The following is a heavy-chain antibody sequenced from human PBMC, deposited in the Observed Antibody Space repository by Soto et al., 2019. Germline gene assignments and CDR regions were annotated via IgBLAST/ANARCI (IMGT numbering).Heavy chain of an antibody. J-gene: IGHJ5*02. CDR1: GYSFSDYD. Sequence: QVQLVQSGAEVKKPGASVKVSCKASGYSFSDYDINWVRQATRQGPEWMGWINPNSGNTGYAQKFQGRVTMTRNTSINTAYMELSSLGSEDTAVYYCARDNRYNWNDEGWFDPWGQGTLVTVSS. CDR2: INPNSGNT. V-gene: IGHV1-8*01. D-gene: IGHD1-20*01. CDR3: ARDNRYNWNDEGWFDP.